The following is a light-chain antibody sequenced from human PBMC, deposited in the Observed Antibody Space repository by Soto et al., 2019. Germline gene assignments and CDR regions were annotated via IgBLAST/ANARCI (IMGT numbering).Light chain of an antibody. J-gene: IGLJ1*01. CDR1: KLGSKI. CDR2: DAT. Sequence: YELTQPPSVSVAPGQTARITCGGDKLGSKIVHWYKQRPGQAPVAVVFDATDRPSGIPDRFSASRSGDTATLTISRVDAGDEADYFCQVWASTAEFFVFGSGTKVTVL. V-gene: IGLV3-21*02. CDR3: QVWASTAEFFV.